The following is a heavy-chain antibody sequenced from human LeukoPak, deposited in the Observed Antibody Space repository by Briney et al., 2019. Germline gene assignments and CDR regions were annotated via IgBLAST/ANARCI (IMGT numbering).Heavy chain of an antibody. J-gene: IGHJ4*02. D-gene: IGHD3-22*01. CDR1: GGSISSSSHY. CDR2: IYYSGST. Sequence: PSETLSLTCTVSGGSISSSSHYWGWIRQPPGKGLEWIGSIYYSGSTYYNPSLKSRVTISVDTSKNQFSLKLSSVTAADTAVYYCARGYYDSSGIVQDYWGQGTLVTVSS. V-gene: IGHV4-39*07. CDR3: ARGYYDSSGIVQDY.